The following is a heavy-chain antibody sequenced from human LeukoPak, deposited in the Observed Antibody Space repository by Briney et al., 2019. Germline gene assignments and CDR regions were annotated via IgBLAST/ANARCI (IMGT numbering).Heavy chain of an antibody. V-gene: IGHV3-21*01. Sequence: GSLRLSCAASGFTFSSYSMNWVRQAPGKGLEWVSSISSSSSYIYYADSVKGRFTISRDNAKNSLYLQMNSLRAEDTAVYYCARDPVVAATYEPYYFDYWGQGTLVTVSS. CDR3: ARDPVVAATYEPYYFDY. CDR1: GFTFSSYS. J-gene: IGHJ4*02. CDR2: ISSSSSYI. D-gene: IGHD2-15*01.